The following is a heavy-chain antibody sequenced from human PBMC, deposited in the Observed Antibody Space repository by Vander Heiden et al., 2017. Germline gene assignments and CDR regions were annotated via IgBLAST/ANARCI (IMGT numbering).Heavy chain of an antibody. V-gene: IGHV3-48*03. D-gene: IGHD3-22*01. Sequence: EVQLVESGGGLVQPGGSLRLSCAASGFTFSSYEMNWVRQAPGKGLEWVSYIRSSGSTLYYADSVKGRFTIPRDKAKNSLYLQMNSLRAEDTAVYYCARGGPTYYYDSSGYYYSSYYYYGMDVWGQGTTVTVSS. CDR1: GFTFSSYE. CDR2: IRSSGSTL. CDR3: ARGGPTYYYDSSGYYYSSYYYYGMDV. J-gene: IGHJ6*02.